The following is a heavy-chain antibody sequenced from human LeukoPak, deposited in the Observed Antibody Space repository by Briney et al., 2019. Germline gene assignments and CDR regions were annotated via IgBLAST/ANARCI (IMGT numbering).Heavy chain of an antibody. CDR2: IMPMFGKA. CDR1: GGTFSSYA. D-gene: IGHD6-13*01. J-gene: IGHJ5*02. Sequence: ASVKVSCKASGGTFSSYAFSWLRQAPGQGLEWMGGIMPMFGKANYAQKFQGRVTITADESTTTAYMELNSLRSGDTAMYYCARDWGMGPSSSWAWGQGTLVTVSS. CDR3: ARDWGMGPSSSWA. V-gene: IGHV1-69*13.